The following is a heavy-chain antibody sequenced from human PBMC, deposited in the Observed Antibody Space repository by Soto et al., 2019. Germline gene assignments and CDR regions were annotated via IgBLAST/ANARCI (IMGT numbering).Heavy chain of an antibody. J-gene: IGHJ6*02. CDR2: IIPIFGTA. V-gene: IGHV1-69*13. D-gene: IGHD2-2*01. CDR3: AGEYQLHGGYYYYGMDV. CDR1: GGTFSSYA. Sequence: GASVKVSCKASGGTFSSYAISWVRQAPGQGLEWMGGIIPIFGTANYAQKFQGRVTITADESTSTAYMELSSLRSEDTAVYYCAGEYQLHGGYYYYGMDVWGQGTTVTVSS.